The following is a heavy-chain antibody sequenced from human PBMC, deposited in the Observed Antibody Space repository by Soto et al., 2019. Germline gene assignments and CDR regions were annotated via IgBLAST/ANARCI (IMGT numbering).Heavy chain of an antibody. CDR2: IYWDDDK. CDR3: VHTRYGSGLFDY. CDR1: GFSLSTSGVG. J-gene: IGHJ4*02. V-gene: IGHV2-5*02. D-gene: IGHD3-10*01. Sequence: QITLKESGPPLVKPTQTLTLTCNFSGFSLSTSGVGVGWIRQPPGKALEWLALIYWDDDKRYSPSLKSRLTITKDTSKNQVVLTMTNMDPVDTATYYCVHTRYGSGLFDYWGQGTLVTVSS.